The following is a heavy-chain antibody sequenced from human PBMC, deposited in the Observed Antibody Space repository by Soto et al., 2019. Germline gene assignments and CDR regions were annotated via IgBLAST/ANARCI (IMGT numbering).Heavy chain of an antibody. V-gene: IGHV4-59*01. J-gene: IGHJ4*02. CDR2: VYYTGST. D-gene: IGHD6-19*01. Sequence: SETLSLTCSVCGGSISGSYWSWIRQSPGKGLEWLGYVYYTGSTNYSPSLRSRVSISVDTSKNEFSLRLSSVTAADTAVYFCARSVAVPGAHIDYSGQRTHVALSS. CDR3: ARSVAVPGAHIDY. CDR1: GGSISGSY.